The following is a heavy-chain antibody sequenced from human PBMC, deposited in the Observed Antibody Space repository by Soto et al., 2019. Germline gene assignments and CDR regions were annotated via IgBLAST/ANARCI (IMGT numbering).Heavy chain of an antibody. CDR2: VYYGGRS. CDR3: ARLNGYCIRGSCHGHYAMDV. J-gene: IGHJ6*02. D-gene: IGHD2-15*01. CDR1: SAPVSSTTYT. V-gene: IGHV4-39*01. Sequence: SETLSLTCTVSSAPVSSTTYTWGWIRQPPGKGLECFASVYYGGRSYYNPSLNSRVTISVDTSKNQFSLKMTSVTAADTAVDYCARLNGYCIRGSCHGHYAMDVWGQGTTVX.